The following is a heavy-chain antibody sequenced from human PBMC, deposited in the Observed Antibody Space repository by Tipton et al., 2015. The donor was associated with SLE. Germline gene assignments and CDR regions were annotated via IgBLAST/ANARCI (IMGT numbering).Heavy chain of an antibody. CDR2: IRVYNGNT. D-gene: IGHD3-10*01. J-gene: IGHJ3*02. Sequence: QSGPEVKETGASVKVSCKASGYTFATYGISWVRQAPGQGLEWMGWIRVYNGNTNSAQKLQGRITMTTDTPTSTAYMELRSLKPDDTAVYYCARVFTGRYSDGFDIWGQGTMVTVSS. V-gene: IGHV1-18*01. CDR1: GYTFATYG. CDR3: ARVFTGRYSDGFDI.